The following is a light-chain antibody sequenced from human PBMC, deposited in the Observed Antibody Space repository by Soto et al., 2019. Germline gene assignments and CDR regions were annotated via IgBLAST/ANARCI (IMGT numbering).Light chain of an antibody. J-gene: IGLJ1*01. Sequence: QSALAQPPSASGSPGQSLTISCTGTSSDVGFYNFASWYQQRPGKAPKLVIYEVTKRPSGVPDRFSGPKSGSTASLTVSGLQADDEADYYCASYAGTKLFVFGSGTKVTVL. CDR3: ASYAGTKLFV. CDR1: SSDVGFYNF. V-gene: IGLV2-8*01. CDR2: EVT.